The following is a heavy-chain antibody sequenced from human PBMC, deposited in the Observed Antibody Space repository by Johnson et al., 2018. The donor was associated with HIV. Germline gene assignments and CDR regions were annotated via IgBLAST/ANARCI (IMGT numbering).Heavy chain of an antibody. J-gene: IGHJ3*02. Sequence: QVQLVESGGGVVQPGRSLRLSCAASGFTFSSYGMHWVRQAPGKGLEWVAVISYDGSNKYYADSVKGRFTISIDNSKNTLYLQMNSLRAEDTAVYYCALYPPDAFDIWGQGTMVTVSS. CDR1: GFTFSSYG. D-gene: IGHD5/OR15-5a*01. CDR3: ALYPPDAFDI. V-gene: IGHV3-30*03. CDR2: ISYDGSNK.